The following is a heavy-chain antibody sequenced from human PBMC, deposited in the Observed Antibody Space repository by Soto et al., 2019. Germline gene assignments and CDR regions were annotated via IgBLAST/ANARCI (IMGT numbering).Heavy chain of an antibody. CDR2: IIPIFGTA. D-gene: IGHD3-22*01. CDR1: GGTFSSYA. V-gene: IGHV1-69*13. J-gene: IGHJ1*01. Sequence: GASVKVSCKASGGTFSSYAISWVRQAPGQGLEWMGGIIPIFGTANYAQKFQGRVTITADESTSTAYMELSSLRSEDTAVYYCAMYYYDSSGYLPGDFQHWGQGTLVTVSS. CDR3: AMYYYDSSGYLPGDFQH.